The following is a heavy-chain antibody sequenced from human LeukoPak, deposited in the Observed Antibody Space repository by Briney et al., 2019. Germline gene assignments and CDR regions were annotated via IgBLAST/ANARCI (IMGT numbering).Heavy chain of an antibody. V-gene: IGHV3-23*01. Sequence: GGSLRLPCAASGFTFSSYAMSWVRQAPGKGLEWVSAISGSGGSTYYADSVKGRFTISRDNSKNTLYLQMNSLRAEDKAVYYCAKGSTVTTPGYWGQGTLVTVSS. J-gene: IGHJ4*02. CDR2: ISGSGGST. CDR1: GFTFSSYA. CDR3: AKGSTVTTPGY. D-gene: IGHD4-17*01.